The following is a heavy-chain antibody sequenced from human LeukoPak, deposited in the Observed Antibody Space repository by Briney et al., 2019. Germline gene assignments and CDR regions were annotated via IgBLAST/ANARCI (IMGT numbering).Heavy chain of an antibody. CDR3: ARDRIPWFGEWYGMDV. CDR1: GYTFTGYY. J-gene: IGHJ6*02. Sequence: ASVKVSCKASGYTFTGYYMHWVRQAPGQGLEWMGWINPNSGGTNYAQKFQGWVTMTRDTSISTAYMELGRLRSDDTAVYYCARDRIPWFGEWYGMDVWGQGTTVTVSS. D-gene: IGHD3-10*01. V-gene: IGHV1-2*04. CDR2: INPNSGGT.